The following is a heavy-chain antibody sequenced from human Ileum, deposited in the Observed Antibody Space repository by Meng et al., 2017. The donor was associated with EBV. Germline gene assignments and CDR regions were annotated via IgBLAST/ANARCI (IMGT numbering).Heavy chain of an antibody. D-gene: IGHD1-14*01. CDR1: GGSLSSSNW. CDR2: IYHSGIT. J-gene: IGHJ4*02. V-gene: IGHV4-4*02. Sequence: APGLFTPSGPPSLTCSVPGGSLSSSNWRSVVRQPPGKGLEWIGKIYHSGITIYNPSLKSRVTMSVDNSKNQFSLKLNSMTAADTAVYYCARDPTGGEDHQRVWGQGTLVTVSS. CDR3: ARDPTGGEDHQRV.